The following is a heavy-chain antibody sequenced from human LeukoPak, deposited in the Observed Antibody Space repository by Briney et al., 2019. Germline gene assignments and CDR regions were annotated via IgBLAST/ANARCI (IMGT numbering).Heavy chain of an antibody. V-gene: IGHV3-23*01. CDR1: GFTFSTYA. Sequence: GGPLRLPCVGSGFTFSTYAMSWVRQAPGKGLEWVSTISGSGSSTNYADSVKGRFTISRDNSKNTLYLQMNSLRAEDTAVYYCAKHSYRVDSFTDYWGQGTLVTVSS. D-gene: IGHD5-12*01. J-gene: IGHJ4*02. CDR2: ISGSGSST. CDR3: AKHSYRVDSFTDY.